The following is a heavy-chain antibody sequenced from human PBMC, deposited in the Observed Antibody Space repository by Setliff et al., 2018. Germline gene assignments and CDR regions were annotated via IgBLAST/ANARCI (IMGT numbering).Heavy chain of an antibody. D-gene: IGHD1-26*01. CDR1: GFTFSSYW. J-gene: IGHJ3*02. V-gene: IGHV3-74*01. CDR2: INTNGDST. Sequence: AGGSLRLSCAASGFTFSSYWMHWVRQAPGKGLVWVSRINTNGDSTTNADSVKGRFTISRDNAKNTLYLQMNSLRAEDTAVYYCARKQGGAFDIWGQGTKGTVS. CDR3: ARKQGGAFDI.